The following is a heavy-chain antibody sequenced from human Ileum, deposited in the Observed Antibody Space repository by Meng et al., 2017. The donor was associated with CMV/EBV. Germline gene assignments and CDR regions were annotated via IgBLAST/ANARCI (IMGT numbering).Heavy chain of an antibody. D-gene: IGHD6-13*01. CDR3: ASFPGISSSWPRFDP. CDR2: ISYDGSNK. CDR1: GFTFSSYA. Sequence: SGFTFSSYARHWVRQAPGKGLEWVAVISYDGSNKYYADSVKGRFTISRDNSKNTLYLQMNSLRAEDTAVYYCASFPGISSSWPRFDPWGQGTLVTVSS. V-gene: IGHV3-30-3*01. J-gene: IGHJ5*02.